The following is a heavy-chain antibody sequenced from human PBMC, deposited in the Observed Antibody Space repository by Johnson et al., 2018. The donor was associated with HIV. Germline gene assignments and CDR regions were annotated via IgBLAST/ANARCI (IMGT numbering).Heavy chain of an antibody. CDR3: ASYSSSDAFDI. CDR1: GFTFSNAW. Sequence: VQLVESGGGLVKPGGSLRLSCAASGFTFSNAWMSWVRQAPGKGLEWVGRIKSKTDGGTTDYAAPVKGRFTISRDDSKNTLYRQMNSLRAEDTAVYYGASYSSSDAFDIWGQGTMVTVSS. J-gene: IGHJ3*02. D-gene: IGHD6-6*01. CDR2: IKSKTDGGTT. V-gene: IGHV3-15*01.